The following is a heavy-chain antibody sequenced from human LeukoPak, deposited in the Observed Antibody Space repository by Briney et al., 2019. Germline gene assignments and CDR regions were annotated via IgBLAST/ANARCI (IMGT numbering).Heavy chain of an antibody. CDR2: ISYDGSNK. D-gene: IGHD2-2*01. J-gene: IGHJ6*02. V-gene: IGHV3-30*03. Sequence: GGSLRLSCAASGFTFSSYGMHWVRQAPGKGLEWVAVISYDGSNKYYADSVKGRFTISRDNSKNTLYLQMNSLRAEDTAVYYCARDLGYQLPNYYYYYGMDVWGQGTTVTVSS. CDR3: ARDLGYQLPNYYYYYGMDV. CDR1: GFTFSSYG.